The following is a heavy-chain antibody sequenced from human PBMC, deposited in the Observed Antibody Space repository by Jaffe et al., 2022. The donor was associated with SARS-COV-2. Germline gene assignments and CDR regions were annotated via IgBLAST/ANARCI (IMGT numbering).Heavy chain of an antibody. Sequence: QLQLQESGPGLVKPSETLSLTCTVSGGSISSSSYYWGWIRQPPGKGLEWIGSIYYSGSTYYNPSLKSRVTISVDTSKNQFSLKLSSVTAADTAVYYCASPRRRGGVDYWGQGTLVTVSS. CDR3: ASPRRRGGVDY. D-gene: IGHD3-10*01. CDR1: GGSISSSSYY. V-gene: IGHV4-39*01. J-gene: IGHJ4*02. CDR2: IYYSGST.